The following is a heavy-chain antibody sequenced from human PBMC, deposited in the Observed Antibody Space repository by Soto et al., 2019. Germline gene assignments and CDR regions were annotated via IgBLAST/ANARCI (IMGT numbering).Heavy chain of an antibody. CDR2: IDPSDSQT. J-gene: IGHJ4*02. CDR3: ARQIYDADTGPNFQYYFDS. Sequence: GESLKISCMGSGYSFAGYWITWVRQKPGKGLEWMGRIDPSDSQTYYSPSFRGHVTISVTKSITTVFLQWSSLRASDTAMYYCARQIYDADTGPNFQYYFDSWGQGTPVTVSS. V-gene: IGHV5-10-1*01. D-gene: IGHD5-18*01. CDR1: GYSFAGYW.